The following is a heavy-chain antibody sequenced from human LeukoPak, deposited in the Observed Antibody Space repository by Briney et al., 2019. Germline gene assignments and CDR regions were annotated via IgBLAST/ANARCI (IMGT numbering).Heavy chain of an antibody. CDR1: GCSISSSSYY. CDR2: FYYSGST. D-gene: IGHD1-14*01. V-gene: IGHV4-39*02. J-gene: IGHJ6*02. CDR3: ARDSPEDGMDV. Sequence: SETLSLTCTVSGCSISSSSYYWGWIRQPPGKGLEWFGSFYYSGSTYYNPSLKSRVTISVDTSKNQFSLKLSSVTTADTAVYYCARDSPEDGMDVWGQGTTVTVSS.